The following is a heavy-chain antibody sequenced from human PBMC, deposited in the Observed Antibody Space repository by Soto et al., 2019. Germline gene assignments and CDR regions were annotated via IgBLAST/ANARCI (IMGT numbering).Heavy chain of an antibody. CDR1: GFTFDDYG. CDR2: INWNSDTI. D-gene: IGHD3-22*01. J-gene: IGHJ4*02. V-gene: IGHV3-9*01. CDR3: AMSNSNDLYYHFES. Sequence: PLRLSGAASGFTFDDYGMHWVRQAPGKGLEWVSGINWNSDTIGYADSVKGRLTVSRDNAKGSLLLQMSSLRAEDTAVYFCAMSNSNDLYYHFESWGQGTPVPVSS.